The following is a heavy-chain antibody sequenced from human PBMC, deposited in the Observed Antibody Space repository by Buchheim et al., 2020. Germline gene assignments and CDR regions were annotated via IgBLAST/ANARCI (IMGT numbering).Heavy chain of an antibody. CDR1: GYSIYNSVW. D-gene: IGHD2-2*02. V-gene: IGHV4-28*03. Sequence: QLQLQESGPGLVKPSDTLSLTCAVAGYSIYNSVWWGWIRQPPGKGLEWIGNIFYSGRTYYNPSPESRVTMSVDTSTNQFSLKLSSVTAADTAVYYCAREARYCSSTSCYRAAGDDYWGQGTL. CDR3: AREARYCSSTSCYRAAGDDY. J-gene: IGHJ4*02. CDR2: IFYSGRT.